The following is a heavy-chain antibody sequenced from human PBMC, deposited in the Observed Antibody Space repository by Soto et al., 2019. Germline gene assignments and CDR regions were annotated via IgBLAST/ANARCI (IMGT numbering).Heavy chain of an antibody. CDR2: ISDSSSTM. Sequence: EVQLVESGGGLVQPGGSLRLSCAASGFTFSSYSMNWVRQAPGKGLDWVSYISDSSSTMYYADSVKGRFTISRDNAKNSLDMQMNSLRDEDTAVYYCARDSGYGAYFRNWGQGTLVTVSS. V-gene: IGHV3-48*02. CDR1: GFTFSSYS. CDR3: ARDSGYGAYFRN. J-gene: IGHJ4*02. D-gene: IGHD4-17*01.